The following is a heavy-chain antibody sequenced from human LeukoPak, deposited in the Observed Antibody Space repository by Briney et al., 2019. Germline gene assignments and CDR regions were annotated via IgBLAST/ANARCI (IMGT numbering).Heavy chain of an antibody. V-gene: IGHV4-38-2*02. J-gene: IGHJ2*01. CDR1: GYSISSGYY. Sequence: PSETLSLTCTVSGYSISSGYYWGWIRQPPGKGLEWTGSIYHSGSTYYNPSLKSRVTISVDTSKNQFSLKLSSVTAADTAVYYCARGSLGKLDLWGRGTLVTVSS. CDR3: ARGSLGKLDL. CDR2: IYHSGST. D-gene: IGHD1-1*01.